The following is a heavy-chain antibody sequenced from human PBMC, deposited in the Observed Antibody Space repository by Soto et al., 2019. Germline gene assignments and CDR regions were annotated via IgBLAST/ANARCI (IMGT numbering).Heavy chain of an antibody. CDR3: ARDSVVYAKYYYYGMDV. Sequence: GGSLRLSCAASGFTFSSYAMHWVRQAPGKGLEWVSSISSSSSYIYYADSVKGRFTISRDNAKNSLYLQMNSLRAEDTAVYYCARDSVVYAKYYYYGMDVWGQGTTVTVSS. V-gene: IGHV3-21*01. D-gene: IGHD2-8*02. CDR2: ISSSSSYI. J-gene: IGHJ6*02. CDR1: GFTFSSYA.